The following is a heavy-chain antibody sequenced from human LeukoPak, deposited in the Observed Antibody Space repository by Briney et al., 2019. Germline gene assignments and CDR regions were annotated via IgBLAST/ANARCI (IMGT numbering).Heavy chain of an antibody. V-gene: IGHV1-18*01. J-gene: IGHJ3*02. CDR1: GYSFTNYG. Sequence: ASVKVSCKASGYSFTNYGIGWVRQAPGQGLGWMGWISGYNGNTKYVQKFQGRVTMTTDTSTSTAYMELRSLRSDDTAMYYCARDLGAYDYDGSGYSPDVFDIWGQGTMVTVSS. D-gene: IGHD3-22*01. CDR3: ARDLGAYDYDGSGYSPDVFDI. CDR2: ISGYNGNT.